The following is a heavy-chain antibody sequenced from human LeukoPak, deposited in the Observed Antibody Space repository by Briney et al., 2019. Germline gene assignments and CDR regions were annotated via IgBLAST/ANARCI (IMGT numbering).Heavy chain of an antibody. CDR2: INPNIGGT. J-gene: IGHJ4*02. D-gene: IGHD5-24*01. Sequence: GASVKVSCKASGYTFTGYYMHWVRQAPGQGLEWMGWINPNIGGTNYAQKCQGRGTMTRDTSSSTAYMALSRLRSEDTAVYYCARDGDYRAGYNFPLFDYWGQGTLVTVSS. CDR3: ARDGDYRAGYNFPLFDY. V-gene: IGHV1-2*02. CDR1: GYTFTGYY.